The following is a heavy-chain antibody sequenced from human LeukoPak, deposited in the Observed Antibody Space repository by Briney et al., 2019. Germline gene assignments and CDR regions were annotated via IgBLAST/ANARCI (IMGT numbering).Heavy chain of an antibody. D-gene: IGHD3-3*01. CDR1: GYTFTSYY. CDR2: INPSGGST. CDR3: ASAGGTIFGVVIQDYYYYYGMDV. V-gene: IGHV1-46*01. Sequence: ASVKVSCKASGYTFTSYYMHWVRQAPGQGLEWMGIINPSGGSTSYAQKFQGRVTMTRDTSTSTVYMELSSLRSEDTAVYYYASAGGTIFGVVIQDYYYYYGMDVWGQGTTVTVSS. J-gene: IGHJ6*02.